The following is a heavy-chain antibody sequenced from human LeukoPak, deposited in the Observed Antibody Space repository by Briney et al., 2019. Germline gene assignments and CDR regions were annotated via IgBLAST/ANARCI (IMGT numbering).Heavy chain of an antibody. CDR1: GTSITNYY. CDR3: ARRLAVTGRYYFDY. J-gene: IGHJ4*02. V-gene: IGHV4-59*08. Sequence: SETLSLTCTVSGTSITNYYWSWIRQSPGKGLEWIGFVYYNGITKYNPSLKSRVTISVDTSKNQFSLKLNSVTAADTAVYYCARRLAVTGRYYFDYWGQGALVTVSS. D-gene: IGHD6-19*01. CDR2: VYYNGIT.